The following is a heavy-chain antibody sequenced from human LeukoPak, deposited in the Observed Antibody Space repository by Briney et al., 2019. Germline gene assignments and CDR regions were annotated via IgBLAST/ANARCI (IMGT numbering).Heavy chain of an antibody. J-gene: IGHJ3*02. CDR3: ARVPTVVPAAIPSDAFDI. Sequence: SETLSLTCTVSGGSISSGSYYWSWIRQPAGKGLEWIGRIYTSGSTNYNPSLKSRVTISVDTSKNQFSLKLSSVTAADTAVYYCARVPTVVPAAIPSDAFDIWGQGTMVTVSS. CDR1: GGSISSGSYY. D-gene: IGHD2-2*01. V-gene: IGHV4-61*02. CDR2: IYTSGST.